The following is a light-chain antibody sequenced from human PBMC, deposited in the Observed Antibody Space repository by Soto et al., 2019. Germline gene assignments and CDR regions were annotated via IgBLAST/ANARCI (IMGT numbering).Light chain of an antibody. CDR1: SSDVGGYNY. J-gene: IGLJ1*01. Sequence: QSALTQPASVSGSPGQSITISCTGTSSDVGGYNYVSWYQQHPGKAPKLMIYDVSNRPSGVSNRFSGSKSGNTASLTLSGLQAEDEADYYCSSYTRSSTYVFGTGTKLTVL. CDR2: DVS. CDR3: SSYTRSSTYV. V-gene: IGLV2-14*01.